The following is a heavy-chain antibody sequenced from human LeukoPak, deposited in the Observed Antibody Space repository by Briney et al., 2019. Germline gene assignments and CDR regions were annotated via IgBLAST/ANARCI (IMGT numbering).Heavy chain of an antibody. CDR2: INPSGGST. CDR3: ARAPLTGYFRGRFDP. D-gene: IGHD3-9*01. V-gene: IGHV1-46*01. CDR1: GGTFSSYA. Sequence: ASVKVSCKASGGTFSSYAISWVRQAPGQGLEWLGIINPSGGSTSYAQKFQGRVTMTRDTSTSTVYMELSSLRSEDTAVYYCARAPLTGYFRGRFDPWGQGTLVTVSS. J-gene: IGHJ5*02.